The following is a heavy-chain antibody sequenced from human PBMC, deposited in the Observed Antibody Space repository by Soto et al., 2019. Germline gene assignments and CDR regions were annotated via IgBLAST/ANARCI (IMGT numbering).Heavy chain of an antibody. D-gene: IGHD5-12*01. CDR3: ARAYSGYDFGELIDE. CDR2: INHSGST. Sequence: PSETLSLTCAVYGGSFSGYYWSWIRQPPGEGLEWIGEINHSGSTHYNPSLKSRVTISVDTSKNQFSLDLSSVTAADTAVYYCARAYSGYDFGELIDEWGQGTLVTVSS. CDR1: GGSFSGYY. J-gene: IGHJ4*02. V-gene: IGHV4-34*01.